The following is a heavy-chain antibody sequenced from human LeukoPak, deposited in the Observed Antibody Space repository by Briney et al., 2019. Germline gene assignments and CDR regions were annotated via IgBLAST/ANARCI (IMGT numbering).Heavy chain of an antibody. Sequence: GGSLRLSCAASGFTFSSYTMNWVRQAPGKGLEWVSYISSSSTIYYTDSVKGRFTISRDNARNSLYLQMNSLRDEDTAVYYCARGYCSSSSCYVDFGMDVWGQGTTVTVSS. D-gene: IGHD2-2*01. CDR2: ISSSSTI. J-gene: IGHJ6*02. CDR3: ARGYCSSSSCYVDFGMDV. CDR1: GFTFSSYT. V-gene: IGHV3-48*02.